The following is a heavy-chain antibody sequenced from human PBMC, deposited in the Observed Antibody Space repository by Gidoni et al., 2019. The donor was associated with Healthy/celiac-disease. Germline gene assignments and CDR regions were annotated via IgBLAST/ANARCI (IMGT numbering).Heavy chain of an antibody. CDR1: GGSISSSSYY. CDR2: IYYSGST. CDR3: ARQKIVVVPAAKPFNWFDP. V-gene: IGHV4-39*01. D-gene: IGHD2-2*01. Sequence: QLQLQESGPGLVKPSETLSLTCTVSGGSISSSSYYWGWIRQPPGKGLEWIGSIYYSGSTYYNPSLKSRVTISVDTSKNQFSLKLSSVTAADTAVYYCARQKIVVVPAAKPFNWFDPWGQGTLVTVSS. J-gene: IGHJ5*02.